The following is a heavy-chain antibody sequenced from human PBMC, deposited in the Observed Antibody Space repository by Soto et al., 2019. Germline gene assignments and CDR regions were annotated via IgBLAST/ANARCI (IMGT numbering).Heavy chain of an antibody. CDR3: ARGGVLLQFFDY. Sequence: SETLSLTCTVSCGSIISGDYYWSWIRQPPGKGLEWIGYIYDSGSTHYNPSLRSRVSMPVDTSKNQLSLKLSSVTAADTAVYYCARGGVLLQFFDYWGQGTLVTVSS. D-gene: IGHD5-12*01. V-gene: IGHV4-30-4*01. CDR1: CGSIISGDYY. J-gene: IGHJ4*02. CDR2: IYDSGST.